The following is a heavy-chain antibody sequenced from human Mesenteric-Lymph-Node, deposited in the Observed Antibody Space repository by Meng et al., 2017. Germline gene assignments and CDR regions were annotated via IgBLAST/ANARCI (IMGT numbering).Heavy chain of an antibody. Sequence: EVEVGESGGGGVQPGRSLRLSCSASGFTFSNYAMSWVRQAPGKGLEWLAAISASGGNTHYAGSIKGRFTISRDNFKNTLYLQMNSLRAEDTAVYYCAKPLEMATISDYWGQGTLVTVSS. CDR2: ISASGGNT. V-gene: IGHV3-23*04. CDR1: GFTFSNYA. J-gene: IGHJ4*02. D-gene: IGHD5-24*01. CDR3: AKPLEMATISDY.